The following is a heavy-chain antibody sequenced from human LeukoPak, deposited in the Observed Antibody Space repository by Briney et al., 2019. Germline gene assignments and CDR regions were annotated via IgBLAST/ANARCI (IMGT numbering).Heavy chain of an antibody. V-gene: IGHV1-8*01. J-gene: IGHJ4*02. D-gene: IGHD2-15*01. CDR1: GYTFTSYD. CDR2: MNPNSGNT. Sequence: ASVKVSCKASGYTFTSYDINWVRQATGQGLEWMGWMNPNSGNTGYAQKFQGRVTMTRNTSISTAYMELSSLRSEDTAVYYCARWRYCSGGSCYSLDYWGQGTLVTVSS. CDR3: ARWRYCSGGSCYSLDY.